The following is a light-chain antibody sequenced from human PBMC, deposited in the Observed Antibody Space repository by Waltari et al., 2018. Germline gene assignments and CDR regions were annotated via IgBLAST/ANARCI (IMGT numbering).Light chain of an antibody. CDR3: AVWDDSLSGTV. V-gene: IGLV1-47*01. CDR1: SSNIGSNY. CDR2: RSD. J-gene: IGLJ7*01. Sequence: QSVVTQPPSASGTPGQRVTISCSGTSSNIGSNYVYWYQQFSGTAPKLLIYRSDQRPSGVPDGFSGSKSGTSASLAISGLRSEDEADYYGAVWDDSLSGTVFGGGTQLTVL.